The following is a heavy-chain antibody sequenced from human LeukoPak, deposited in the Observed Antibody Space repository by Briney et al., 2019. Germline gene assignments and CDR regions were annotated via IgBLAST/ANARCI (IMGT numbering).Heavy chain of an antibody. CDR3: AREGDSSSFDNWFDP. V-gene: IGHV4-59*12. Sequence: PSETLSLTCTVSGGSISSYYWSWIRQPPGKGLEWIGYIYYSGSTNYNPSLKSRVTISVDTSKNQFSLKLSSVTAADTAVYYCAREGDSSSFDNWFDPWGQGTLVTVSS. CDR1: GGSISSYY. J-gene: IGHJ5*02. CDR2: IYYSGST. D-gene: IGHD6-13*01.